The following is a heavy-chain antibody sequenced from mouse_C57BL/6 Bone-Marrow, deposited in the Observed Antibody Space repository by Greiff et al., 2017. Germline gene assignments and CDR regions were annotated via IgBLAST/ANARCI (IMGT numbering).Heavy chain of an antibody. D-gene: IGHD1-1*01. CDR1: GYTFTSYW. CDR2: IDPSDSET. CDR3: ARMYYGSMYWYFDV. V-gene: IGHV1-52*01. J-gene: IGHJ1*03. Sequence: QVQLQQPGAELVRPGSSVKLSCKASGYTFTSYWMHWVKQRPIQGLEWIGNIDPSDSETHYNQKFKDKATLTVDKSSSTAYMQLSSLTSEDSAVYYCARMYYGSMYWYFDVWGTGTTVTVSS.